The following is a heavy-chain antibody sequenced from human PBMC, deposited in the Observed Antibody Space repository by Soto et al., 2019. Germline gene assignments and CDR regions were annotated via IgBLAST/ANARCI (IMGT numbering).Heavy chain of an antibody. V-gene: IGHV4-59*08. J-gene: IGHJ4*02. CDR1: GGSISSYY. Sequence: QVQLQESGPGLVKPSETLSLTCTVSGGSISSYYWSWIRQTPGKGLEWIGYIYHSGSTNYNPSLKSRVIIXVXTXXNQFSLKLSSVTAADTAVYCCARHGYGSGSFPFDYWGQGTLVTVSS. CDR2: IYHSGST. CDR3: ARHGYGSGSFPFDY. D-gene: IGHD3-10*01.